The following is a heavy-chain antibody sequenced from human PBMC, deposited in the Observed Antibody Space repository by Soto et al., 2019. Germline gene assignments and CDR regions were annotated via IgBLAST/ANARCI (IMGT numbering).Heavy chain of an antibody. CDR3: ARRNSGEGFDF. Sequence: PSETLSLTCTVSGGSISSTNYHWCWIRQPPGKGLEWMGTIYYTGTTYDNPSLKSRVTISVDTSKNQFSLRLSSVTAADTAVYYCARRNSGEGFDFWGHGSLVTVSS. D-gene: IGHD6-13*01. J-gene: IGHJ4*01. CDR2: IYYTGTT. CDR1: GGSISSTNYH. V-gene: IGHV4-39*01.